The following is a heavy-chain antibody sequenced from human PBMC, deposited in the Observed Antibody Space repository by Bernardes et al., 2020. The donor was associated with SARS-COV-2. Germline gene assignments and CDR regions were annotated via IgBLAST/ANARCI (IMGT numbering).Heavy chain of an antibody. J-gene: IGHJ4*02. CDR1: GFTFSSYW. CDR2: INADGTST. V-gene: IGHV3-74*01. Sequence: GGSLRLSCAASGFTFSSYWMHWVRQVPGKGLVWVSRINADGTSTAYADSVKGRFTISRDNAKNTLYLQMNSLRVEDTAVYYCVRGAPFDYWGQGALVTVSS. CDR3: VRGAPFDY.